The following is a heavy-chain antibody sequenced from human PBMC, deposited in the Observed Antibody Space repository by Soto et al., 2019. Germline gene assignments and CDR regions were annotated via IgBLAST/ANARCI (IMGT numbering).Heavy chain of an antibody. CDR1: GYTFTDYS. CDR3: ARGDWGNIDY. V-gene: IGHV1-2*04. J-gene: IGHJ4*02. Sequence: QVQLVQSGAEVKKPGASVKVSCKASGYTFTDYSMLWVRQAPGQGLEGMGWINPSRGGTNSAQKCQGWVTMTRDTSISTAYMELSRLRSDDTAVYYWARGDWGNIDYWGQGTLVTVSS. D-gene: IGHD7-27*01. CDR2: INPSRGGT.